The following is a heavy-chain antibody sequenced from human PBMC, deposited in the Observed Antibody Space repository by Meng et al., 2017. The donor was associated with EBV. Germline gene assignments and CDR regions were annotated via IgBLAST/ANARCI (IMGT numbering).Heavy chain of an antibody. CDR3: WGDLNYGSY. CDR2: VETKASKYAT. J-gene: IGHJ4*02. D-gene: IGHD3-16*01. V-gene: IGHV3-73*01. CDR1: GFIFRDSA. Sequence: EVDLVGSGGGVVPPGGSVKRSGGASGFIFRDSAMHWVRQASGKGLEWVGRVETKASKYATAYAASVKGRFSVSRDDSKNMVFLEMNSLKTEDTARYYCWGDLNYGSYWGQGTLVTVSS.